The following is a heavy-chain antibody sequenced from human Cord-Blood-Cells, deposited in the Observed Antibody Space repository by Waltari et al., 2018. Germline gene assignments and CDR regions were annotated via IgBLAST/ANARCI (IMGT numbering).Heavy chain of an antibody. D-gene: IGHD2-2*01. Sequence: QVQLVQSGAEVKKPGASVKVSCKVSGYTLTELSMHWVRQAPGKGLEWMGGFEPEDGETNYAQKFQGRVTMTEDTATDTAYMELSSLRSEDTAVYYCATDPWTYQLLYAFDIWGQGTMVTVSS. CDR1: GYTLTELS. CDR3: ATDPWTYQLLYAFDI. V-gene: IGHV1-24*01. CDR2: FEPEDGET. J-gene: IGHJ3*02.